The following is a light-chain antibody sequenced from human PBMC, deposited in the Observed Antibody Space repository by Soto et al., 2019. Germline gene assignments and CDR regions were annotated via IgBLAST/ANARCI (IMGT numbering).Light chain of an antibody. CDR1: QSISSW. CDR2: DAS. J-gene: IGKJ2*01. Sequence: DIQMTQSPSTLSASVGDRVTINCRASQSISSWLAWYQQKPGKAPKLLIYDASSLESGVPSRFSGSGSGTEFTLTISSLQPDDFATYYCQQYNSYPYTFGQGTKVDIK. CDR3: QQYNSYPYT. V-gene: IGKV1-5*01.